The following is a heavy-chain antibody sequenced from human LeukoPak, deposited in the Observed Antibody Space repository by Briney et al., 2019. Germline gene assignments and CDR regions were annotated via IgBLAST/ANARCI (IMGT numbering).Heavy chain of an antibody. CDR1: GGSVGSAGYY. V-gene: IGHV4-61*08. J-gene: IGHJ4*02. CDR3: AGADYGDYGVDY. CDR2: IYYIRNT. D-gene: IGHD4-17*01. Sequence: PSETLSLTCTVSGGSVGSAGYYWSWIRQPPGGGLEWIGYIYYIRNTNYNPSLKSRVTMSLDPSKSQFSLKLNSVTAADTAVYYCAGADYGDYGVDYWGQGTLVTVSS.